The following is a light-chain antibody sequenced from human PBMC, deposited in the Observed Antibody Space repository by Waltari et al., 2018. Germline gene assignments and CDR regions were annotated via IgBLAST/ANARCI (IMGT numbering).Light chain of an antibody. CDR3: MQGTHWPYS. J-gene: IGKJ2*03. Sequence: DVVLTQSPLSLPVTLGQPASISCRSSQSLVSSDGNTYLTWFQQRPGQSPRRLIYKVSNWDSWVPDRFSGSGSDTDFTLKISRVEAEDVGVYYCMQGTHWPYSFGQGTKLEI. CDR2: KVS. CDR1: QSLVSSDGNTY. V-gene: IGKV2D-30*01.